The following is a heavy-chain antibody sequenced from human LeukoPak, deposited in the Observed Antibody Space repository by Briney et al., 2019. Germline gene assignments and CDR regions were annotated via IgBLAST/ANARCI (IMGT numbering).Heavy chain of an antibody. V-gene: IGHV3-48*03. CDR2: ISSSRTTI. CDR1: GFTFSSYE. Sequence: GGSLRLSCAASGFTFSSYEMNWVRQAPGKGLEWVSYISSSRTTIYYAGSVKGRFTISRDNAKNSLYLQMNSLRAEDTAVYYCARAYGDYVRYFDLWGRGTLVTVSS. D-gene: IGHD4-17*01. CDR3: ARAYGDYVRYFDL. J-gene: IGHJ2*01.